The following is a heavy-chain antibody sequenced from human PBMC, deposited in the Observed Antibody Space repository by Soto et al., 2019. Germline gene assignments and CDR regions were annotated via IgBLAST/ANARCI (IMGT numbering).Heavy chain of an antibody. D-gene: IGHD3-3*01. CDR3: ARSKGDYWSGYFEY. CDR1: GYAFPSYG. Sequence: QVHLVQSGAEVKEPGASVKVSCKASGYAFPSYGTTWVRQAPGQGLEWVAWISAYNGNTKYAQKFQGRVTLTADTSASIAYVELRSLRSDDTAVYYCARSKGDYWSGYFEYWGQGPVVTVSS. V-gene: IGHV1-18*01. J-gene: IGHJ4*02. CDR2: ISAYNGNT.